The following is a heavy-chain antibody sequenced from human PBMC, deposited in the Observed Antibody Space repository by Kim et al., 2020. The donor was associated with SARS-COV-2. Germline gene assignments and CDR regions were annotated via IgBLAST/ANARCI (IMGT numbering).Heavy chain of an antibody. D-gene: IGHD2-21*02. Sequence: STSYAQKFQCRITMTRDTSTSTVYMELSSLRSEDTAVYYCARNHDSGLDYWGQGTLVTVSS. CDR2: ST. J-gene: IGHJ4*02. CDR3: ARNHDSGLDY. V-gene: IGHV1-46*01.